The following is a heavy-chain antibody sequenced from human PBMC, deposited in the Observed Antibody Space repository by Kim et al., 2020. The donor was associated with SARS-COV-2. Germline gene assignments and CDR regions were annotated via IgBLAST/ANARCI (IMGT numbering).Heavy chain of an antibody. Sequence: ASVKVSCKASGYTFTSYGISWVRQAPGQGLEWMGWISAYNGNTNYAQKLQGRVTMTTDTSTSTAYMELRSLRSDDTAVYYCARDKGIAAAGNYWYFDLWGRGTLLTVSS. V-gene: IGHV1-18*01. CDR3: ARDKGIAAAGNYWYFDL. CDR1: GYTFTSYG. CDR2: ISAYNGNT. J-gene: IGHJ2*01. D-gene: IGHD6-13*01.